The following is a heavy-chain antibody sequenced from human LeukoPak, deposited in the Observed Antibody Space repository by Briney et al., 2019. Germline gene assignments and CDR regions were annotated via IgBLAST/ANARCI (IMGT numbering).Heavy chain of an antibody. J-gene: IGHJ4*02. Sequence: GGSLRLSCAASGFTFSSYWMSWVRQAPGKGLEWVANIKQDGSEKYYVDSVKGRFTISRDNAKNSLYLQMNSLRAEDTAVYYCARDSDYVWGSYPLDYWGQGTLVTVSS. V-gene: IGHV3-7*01. CDR3: ARDSDYVWGSYPLDY. CDR1: GFTFSSYW. CDR2: IKQDGSEK. D-gene: IGHD3-16*02.